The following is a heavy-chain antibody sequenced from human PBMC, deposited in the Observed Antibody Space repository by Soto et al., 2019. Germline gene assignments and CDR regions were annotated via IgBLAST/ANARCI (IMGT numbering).Heavy chain of an antibody. D-gene: IGHD3-22*01. V-gene: IGHV4-39*02. CDR2: IFYSGST. Sequence: SETLSLTCTVSGDSITRSNFYWGWIRQPPGKGLEWLGSIFYSGSTFYNPALKSRVTFSVDTSKIHFSLKLSSVTAADTAVYYCARHKTTMLTVVSAFDPWGQGTRVTVSS. J-gene: IGHJ5*02. CDR1: GDSITRSNFY. CDR3: ARHKTTMLTVVSAFDP.